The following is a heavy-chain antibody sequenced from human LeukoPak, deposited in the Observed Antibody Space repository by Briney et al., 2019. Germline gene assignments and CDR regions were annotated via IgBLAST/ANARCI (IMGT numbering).Heavy chain of an antibody. D-gene: IGHD6-19*01. CDR3: AREGAVAGLLDY. J-gene: IGHJ4*02. CDR1: GGSISSYY. V-gene: IGHV4-59*12. Sequence: SETLSLTCTVSGGSISSYYWSWIRQPPGKGLEWIGYIYYSGSTYYNPSLKSRVTISVDTSKNQFSLKLSSVTAADTAVYYCAREGAVAGLLDYWGQGTLVTVSS. CDR2: IYYSGST.